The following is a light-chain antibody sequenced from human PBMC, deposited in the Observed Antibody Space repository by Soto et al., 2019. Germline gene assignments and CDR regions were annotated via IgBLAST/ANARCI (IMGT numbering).Light chain of an antibody. CDR2: DAS. Sequence: DIQMTQSPSSVSASVGDRVTITCRASQAIDSWLAWYQQKPGEAPKLLIYDASNLETGVPSRFSGSGSGTDFTFTISSLQPEDIATYYCQQYDNLPWTFGQGTKVEIK. J-gene: IGKJ1*01. CDR1: QAIDSW. V-gene: IGKV1-33*01. CDR3: QQYDNLPWT.